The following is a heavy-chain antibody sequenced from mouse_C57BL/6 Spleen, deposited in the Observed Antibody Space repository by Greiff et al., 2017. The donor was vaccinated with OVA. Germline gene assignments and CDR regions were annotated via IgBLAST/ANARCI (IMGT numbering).Heavy chain of an antibody. Sequence: EVKLMESGAELVRPGASVKLSCTASGFNIKDYYMHWVKQRPEQGLEWIGRIDPEDGDTEYAPKFQGKATMTADTSSNTAYLQLSSLTSEDTAVYYCTGTVVASHWYFDVWGTGTTVTVSS. V-gene: IGHV14-1*01. CDR2: IDPEDGDT. CDR1: GFNIKDYY. D-gene: IGHD1-1*01. J-gene: IGHJ1*03. CDR3: TGTVVASHWYFDV.